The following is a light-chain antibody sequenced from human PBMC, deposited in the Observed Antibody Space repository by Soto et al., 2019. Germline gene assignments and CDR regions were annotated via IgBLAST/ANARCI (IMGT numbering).Light chain of an antibody. V-gene: IGLV1-40*01. J-gene: IGLJ2*01. CDR2: VNN. CDR3: QSYDSSLSGVV. CDR1: SSNIGAGYD. Sequence: QSVLTQPPSVSGATGQRVTISCTGSSSNIGAGYDVHWYQQLPGTAPKLLIYVNNNRPSGVPDRFSGSKSGTSASLAITGLQAEDEADYYCQSYDSSLSGVVFGGGTKRTVL.